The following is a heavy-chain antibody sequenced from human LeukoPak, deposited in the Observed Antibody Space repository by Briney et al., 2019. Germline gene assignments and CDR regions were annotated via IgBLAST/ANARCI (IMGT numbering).Heavy chain of an antibody. V-gene: IGHV3-20*04. CDR1: GFTFDDYG. CDR3: ARAGYCSSTSCSYYYYYYLDV. Sequence: GGSLRLSCAASGFTFDDYGMSWVRQAPGKGLEWVSGINWNGGSTGYADSVKGRFTISRDNAKNSLYLQMNSLRAEDTALYYCARAGYCSSTSCSYYYYYYLDVWGKGTTVTVSS. CDR2: INWNGGST. J-gene: IGHJ6*03. D-gene: IGHD2-2*01.